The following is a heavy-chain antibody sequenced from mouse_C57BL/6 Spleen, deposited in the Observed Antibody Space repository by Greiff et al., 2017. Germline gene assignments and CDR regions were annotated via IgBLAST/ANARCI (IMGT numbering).Heavy chain of an antibody. D-gene: IGHD1-1*01. V-gene: IGHV1-82*01. Sequence: VQLQQSGPELVKPGASVKISCKASGYAFSSSWMNWVKQRPGKGLEWIGRIYPGDGDTNYNGKFKGKATLTADKSSSTAYMQLSSLTSEDSAVYFCARRTGSSDWYFDVWGTGTTVTVSS. CDR2: IYPGDGDT. J-gene: IGHJ1*03. CDR1: GYAFSSSW. CDR3: ARRTGSSDWYFDV.